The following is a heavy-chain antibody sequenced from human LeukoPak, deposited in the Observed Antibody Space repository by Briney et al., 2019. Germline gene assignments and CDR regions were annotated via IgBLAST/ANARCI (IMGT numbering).Heavy chain of an antibody. Sequence: SVKVSCKASGDTFSSYAISWVRQAPGQGLEWMGGIIPIFGTANYAQKFQGRVTITTDESTSTAYMELSSLRSEDTAVYYCAREWSSSLEGMNWFDPWGQGTLVTVSS. D-gene: IGHD6-6*01. CDR3: AREWSSSLEGMNWFDP. V-gene: IGHV1-69*05. J-gene: IGHJ5*02. CDR1: GDTFSSYA. CDR2: IIPIFGTA.